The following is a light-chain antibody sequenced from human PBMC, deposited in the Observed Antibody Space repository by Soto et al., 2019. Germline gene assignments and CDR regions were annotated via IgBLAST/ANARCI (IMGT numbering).Light chain of an antibody. CDR2: GNN. Sequence: QSVLTQTPSVSGAPGQRVTISCTGSSSDIGAGYDVHWYQQLPGTAPKLLIHGNNNRPSGVPDRFSGSKSGTSAFLAITGLQAEDEAYYYCQSYDSSLNVVVFGGGTKVTVL. CDR1: SSDIGAGYD. J-gene: IGLJ2*01. CDR3: QSYDSSLNVVV. V-gene: IGLV1-40*01.